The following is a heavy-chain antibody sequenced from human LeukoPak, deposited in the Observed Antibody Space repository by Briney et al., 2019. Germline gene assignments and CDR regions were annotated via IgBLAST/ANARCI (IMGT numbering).Heavy chain of an antibody. V-gene: IGHV4-39*01. CDR2: IYYSGST. CDR1: GGSISSSSYY. D-gene: IGHD2-15*01. CDR3: ARNCSGGSCYFDY. Sequence: SETLSLTCTVSGGSISSSSYYWGWIRQPPGKGLEWIGSIYYSGSTYYNPSLKSRVTISVDTSKNQFSLKLSSVTAADTAVYYCARNCSGGSCYFDYWGQGTLVTVSS. J-gene: IGHJ4*02.